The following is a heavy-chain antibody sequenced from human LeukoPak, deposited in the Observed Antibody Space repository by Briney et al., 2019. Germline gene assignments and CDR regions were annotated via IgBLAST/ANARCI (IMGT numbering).Heavy chain of an antibody. Sequence: GGSLRLSCAASGFTFSSYAMYWVRQAPGKGLEWVGFIRSKAYGGTTEYAASVKGRFTISRDDSKSIAYLQMNSLKTEDTAVYYCTRDRTMVRGVIKRIYYYYMDVWGKGTTVTISS. V-gene: IGHV3-49*04. CDR3: TRDRTMVRGVIKRIYYYYMDV. D-gene: IGHD3-10*01. J-gene: IGHJ6*03. CDR2: IRSKAYGGTT. CDR1: GFTFSSYA.